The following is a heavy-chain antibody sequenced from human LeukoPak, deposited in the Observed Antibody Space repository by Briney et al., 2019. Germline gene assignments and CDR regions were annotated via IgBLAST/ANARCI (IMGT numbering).Heavy chain of an antibody. CDR3: ARSGIAVAGTDY. V-gene: IGHV4-39*07. CDR2: IYYSGST. J-gene: IGHJ4*02. D-gene: IGHD6-19*01. Sequence: KPSETLSLTCTVSGGSISSNSYYWGWIRQPPGKGLAWIGSIYYSGSTYYNPSLKSRVTISVDTSKNQFSLKLSSVTAADTAVYYCARSGIAVAGTDYWGQGTLVTVSS. CDR1: GGSISSNSYY.